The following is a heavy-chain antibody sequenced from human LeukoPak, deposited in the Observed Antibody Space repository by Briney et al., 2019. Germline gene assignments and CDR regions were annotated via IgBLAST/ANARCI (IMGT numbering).Heavy chain of an antibody. CDR1: GFTFSSYG. CDR2: ISYDGSNK. D-gene: IGHD3-10*01. V-gene: IGHV3-30*18. CDR3: AKNLWFGELYNGMDV. J-gene: IGHJ6*04. Sequence: PGRSLRLSCAASGFTFSSYGMHWVRQAPGKGLGWVAVISYDGSNKYYADSVKGRFTISRDNSKNTLYLQMNSLRAEDTAVYYCAKNLWFGELYNGMDVWGKGITVTVSS.